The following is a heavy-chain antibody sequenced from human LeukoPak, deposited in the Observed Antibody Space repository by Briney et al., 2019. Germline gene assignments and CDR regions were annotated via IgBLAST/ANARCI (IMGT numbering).Heavy chain of an antibody. CDR2: IYHSGST. D-gene: IGHD6-13*01. CDR1: GGSISSSNW. J-gene: IGHJ4*02. V-gene: IGHV4-4*02. Sequence: SETLSLTCAVSGGSISSSNWWRWVRQPPGKGLEWIGEIYHSGSTNYNPSLKSRVTISVDTSKNQFSLKLSSVTAADTAVYYCARASQGQQPYLVDYWGQGTLVTVSS. CDR3: ARASQGQQPYLVDY.